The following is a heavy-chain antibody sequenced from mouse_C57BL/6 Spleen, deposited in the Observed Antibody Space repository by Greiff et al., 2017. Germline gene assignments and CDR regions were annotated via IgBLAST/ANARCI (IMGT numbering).Heavy chain of an antibody. J-gene: IGHJ4*01. CDR1: GYTFTSYW. V-gene: IGHV1-53*01. Sequence: QVQLKQPGTELVKPGASVKLSCKASGYTFTSYWMHWVKQRPGQGLEWIGNINPSNGGTNYNEKFKSKATLTVDKSSSTAYMQLSSLTSEDSSVYYCARGLLLYAMDYWGQGTSVTVSS. D-gene: IGHD2-3*01. CDR2: INPSNGGT. CDR3: ARGLLLYAMDY.